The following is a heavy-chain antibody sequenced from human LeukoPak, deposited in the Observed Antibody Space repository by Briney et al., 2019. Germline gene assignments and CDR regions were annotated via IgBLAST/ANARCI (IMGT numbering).Heavy chain of an antibody. CDR2: ISAYNGKT. CDR3: ARERWDNSGKNYFDY. CDR1: GYTFFDYG. D-gene: IGHD3-22*01. J-gene: IGHJ4*02. Sequence: GASVKVSCKASGYTFFDYGFVWVRQAPGHGLEWMGYISAYNGKTEYAHNLQGRVTLTTDTSTNTAYMELRSLRSDDTAVYYCARERWDNSGKNYFDYWGQGTQVTVSS. V-gene: IGHV1-18*01.